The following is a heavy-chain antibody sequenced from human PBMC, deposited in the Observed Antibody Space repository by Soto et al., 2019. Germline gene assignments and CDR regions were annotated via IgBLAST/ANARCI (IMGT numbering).Heavy chain of an antibody. D-gene: IGHD6-19*01. CDR3: ARGYSSGWYEDYYYGMDV. V-gene: IGHV1-2*02. Sequence: RASVKVSCKASGYTSTGYYMHWVRQAPGQGLEWMGWINPNSGGTNYAQKFQGRVTMTRDTSISTAYMELSRLRSDDTAVYYCARGYSSGWYEDYYYGMDVWGQGTTVTVSS. CDR1: GYTSTGYY. J-gene: IGHJ6*02. CDR2: INPNSGGT.